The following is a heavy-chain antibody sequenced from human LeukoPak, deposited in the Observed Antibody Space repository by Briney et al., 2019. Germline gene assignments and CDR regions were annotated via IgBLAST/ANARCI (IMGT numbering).Heavy chain of an antibody. J-gene: IGHJ4*02. Sequence: SVKVSCKASGGTFSSYVISWVRQAPGQGLEWMGRIIPILGIANYAQKFQGRVTITADKSTSTAYMELSSLRSEDTAVYYCARDLMGSSGSYCNPRYFDYWGQGTLVTVSS. D-gene: IGHD3-10*01. V-gene: IGHV1-69*04. CDR2: IIPILGIA. CDR3: ARDLMGSSGSYCNPRYFDY. CDR1: GGTFSSYV.